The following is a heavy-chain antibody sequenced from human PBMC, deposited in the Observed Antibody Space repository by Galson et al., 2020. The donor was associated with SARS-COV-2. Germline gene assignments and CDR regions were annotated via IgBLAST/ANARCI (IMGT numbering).Heavy chain of an antibody. Sequence: VKISCKASGYTFTSYYMHWVRQAPGQGLEWMGIINPSGGSTSYAQKFQGRVTMTRDTSTSTVYMELSSLRSEDTAVYYCARDPTGATVTTFDYYYGMDVWGQGTTVTVSS. V-gene: IGHV1-46*01. J-gene: IGHJ6*02. CDR2: INPSGGST. D-gene: IGHD4-4*01. CDR3: ARDPTGATVTTFDYYYGMDV. CDR1: GYTFTSYY.